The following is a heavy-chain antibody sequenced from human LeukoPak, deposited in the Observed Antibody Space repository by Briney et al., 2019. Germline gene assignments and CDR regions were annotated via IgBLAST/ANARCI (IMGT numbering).Heavy chain of an antibody. CDR3: ARGPASASCYVGDC. D-gene: IGHD3-16*01. CDR1: GFTFSSYW. CDR2: INGDGRST. J-gene: IGHJ4*02. Sequence: PGGSLRLSCAASGFTFSSYWMHWVRQAPGKGLVWVSRINGDGRSTSYADCVKGRFTISRGNAENTLYLQMSSLRAEDTAVYYCARGPASASCYVGDCWGQGTLVTVSS. V-gene: IGHV3-74*01.